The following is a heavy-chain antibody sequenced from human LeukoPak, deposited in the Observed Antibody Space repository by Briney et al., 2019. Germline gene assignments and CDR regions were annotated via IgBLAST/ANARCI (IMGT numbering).Heavy chain of an antibody. D-gene: IGHD3-10*01. CDR3: ARGGPTMWFGATLNDY. CDR2: ISAYNGNT. J-gene: IGHJ4*02. CDR1: GYTFTSYG. V-gene: IGHV1-18*01. Sequence: ASVKVSCKASGYTFTSYGISWVRQAPGQGLECMGWISAYNGNTNYAQKLQGRVTLTTDTSTSTAYMELRSLRSDDTAVYYCARGGPTMWFGATLNDYWGQGTLVTVSS.